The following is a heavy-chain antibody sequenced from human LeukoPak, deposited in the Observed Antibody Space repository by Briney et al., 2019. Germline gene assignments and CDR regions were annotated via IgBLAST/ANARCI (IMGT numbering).Heavy chain of an antibody. V-gene: IGHV1-18*01. CDR2: ISAYNGNT. D-gene: IGHD2-15*01. Sequence: ASVKVSCKASGYTFTSYGISWVRQAPGQGLEWMGWISAYNGNTNYAQKLQGRVTMTTDTSTSTAYMELRSLRSDDTAVYYCARLDCSGGSCYYFDYWGQGTLVTVSS. CDR3: ARLDCSGGSCYYFDY. J-gene: IGHJ4*02. CDR1: GYTFTSYG.